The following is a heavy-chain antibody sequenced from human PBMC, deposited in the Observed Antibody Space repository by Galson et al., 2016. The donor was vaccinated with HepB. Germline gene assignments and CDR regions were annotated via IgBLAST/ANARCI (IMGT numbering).Heavy chain of an antibody. J-gene: IGHJ5*02. Sequence: TLSLTCTVSGGSISSSRDYWGWIRQPPGKGLEWIGSIYYSGSTYYNPSLQSRVTVSVDTSKNHFSLKLSSVTAADTAVYYCARLLLYYDSSGYYLNWFDPWGQGTLVTVSS. D-gene: IGHD3-22*01. V-gene: IGHV4-39*07. CDR3: ARLLLYYDSSGYYLNWFDP. CDR1: GGSISSSRDY. CDR2: IYYSGST.